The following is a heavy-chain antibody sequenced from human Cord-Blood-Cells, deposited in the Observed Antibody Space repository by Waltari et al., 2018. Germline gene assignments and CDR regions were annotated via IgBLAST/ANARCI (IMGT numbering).Heavy chain of an antibody. V-gene: IGHV4-39*01. J-gene: IGHJ4*02. Sequence: QLQLQESGPGLVKPSETLSLTCTVSGGSISSSSYYWGRLRQPPGKGLEWMGSIYYSGGTSYTPSLKSRVTISVDTSKNQFSLKLSSVTAADTAVYYCARHRPSMVRGVIITYYFDYWGQGTLVTVSS. D-gene: IGHD3-10*01. CDR2: IYYSGGT. CDR1: GGSISSSSYY. CDR3: ARHRPSMVRGVIITYYFDY.